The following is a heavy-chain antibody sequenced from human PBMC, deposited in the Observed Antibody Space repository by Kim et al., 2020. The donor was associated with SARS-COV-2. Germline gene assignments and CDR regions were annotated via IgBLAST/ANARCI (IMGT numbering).Heavy chain of an antibody. CDR1: GFTFSDAW. Sequence: GGSLRLSCAASGFTFSDAWMSWVRQAPGKGLEWVGRIKSKTDGGATDYAAPVRGRFTISSDDSENTLYLQMNSLKTEDTAVYYCATNKRVSSWYQGNWFDPWGQGTLVTVSS. D-gene: IGHD6-13*01. CDR2: IKSKTDGGAT. V-gene: IGHV3-15*01. J-gene: IGHJ5*02. CDR3: ATNKRVSSWYQGNWFDP.